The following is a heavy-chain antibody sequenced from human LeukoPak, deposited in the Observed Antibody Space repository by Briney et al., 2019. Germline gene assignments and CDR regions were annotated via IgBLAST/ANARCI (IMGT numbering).Heavy chain of an antibody. V-gene: IGHV3-20*04. Sequence: PGGSLRLSCEGSGFTFSNYGMHWVRQAPGKGLEWVSGINWNGGSTGYADSVKGRFTISRDNAKNSLYLQMNSLRAEDTALYYCARDNAPLSGYGDWGQGTLVTVSS. CDR3: ARDNAPLSGYGD. CDR2: INWNGGST. J-gene: IGHJ4*02. D-gene: IGHD5-12*01. CDR1: GFTFSNYG.